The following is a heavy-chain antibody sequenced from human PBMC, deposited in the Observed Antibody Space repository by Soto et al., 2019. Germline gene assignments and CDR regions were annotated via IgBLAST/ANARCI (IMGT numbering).Heavy chain of an antibody. J-gene: IGHJ3*02. CDR3: ARRWVSAFDI. CDR1: GGSFSGYY. Sequence: QVQLQESGPGLVKPSETLSLSCTVSGGSFSGYYWSWIRQPPGKGLEWIGYIYYSGSTNYNPSLKSRVTISVDTSKNQFSLKLSSVSAADTAVYYCARRWVSAFDIWGQGTMVTVSS. CDR2: IYYSGST. V-gene: IGHV4-59*01. D-gene: IGHD2-21*01.